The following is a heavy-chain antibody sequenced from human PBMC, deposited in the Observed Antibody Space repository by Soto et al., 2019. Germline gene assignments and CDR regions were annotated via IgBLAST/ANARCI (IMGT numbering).Heavy chain of an antibody. J-gene: IGHJ4*02. D-gene: IGHD4-4*01. V-gene: IGHV5-10-1*01. CDR2: IDPSDSYT. CDR1: GYSFASYW. Sequence: EAQTRGESLKISCKGSGYSFASYWISWVRQMPGKGLEWMGRIDPSDSYTNYSPSFQGHVTISADKSISTAYLQWSSLKASDTAMYYCARTPHDYNAFDYWGQGTLVTVSS. CDR3: ARTPHDYNAFDY.